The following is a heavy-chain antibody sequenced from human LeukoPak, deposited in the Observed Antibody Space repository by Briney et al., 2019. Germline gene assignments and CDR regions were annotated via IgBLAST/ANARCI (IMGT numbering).Heavy chain of an antibody. CDR3: ARVAPRGDSSGYNYFDY. CDR1: GFTFSSYW. J-gene: IGHJ4*02. Sequence: GGSLRLSCAASGFTFSSYWMSWVRQAPGKGLEWVAIIKQDGGEKNCVDSVKGRFTISRDNAKNSLYLQMNSLRAEDTAVYYCARVAPRGDSSGYNYFDYWGQGTLVTVSS. D-gene: IGHD3-22*01. CDR2: IKQDGGEK. V-gene: IGHV3-7*03.